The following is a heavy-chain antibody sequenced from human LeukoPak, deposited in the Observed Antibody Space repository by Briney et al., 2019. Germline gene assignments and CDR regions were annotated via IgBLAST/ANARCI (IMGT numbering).Heavy chain of an antibody. CDR2: IKEDGSQK. J-gene: IGHJ3*02. CDR1: RFTFSSSW. D-gene: IGHD1-1*01. CDR3: ARNLAYNAFDI. V-gene: IGHV3-7*01. Sequence: PGGSLRPSCAASRFTFSSSWMTWVRQPLGKGLEYVANIKEDGSQKYYEDSVKGRFTISRDNVKNSLYLQMDSLRAEDTAVYFCARNLAYNAFDIWGQGTVVTVSS.